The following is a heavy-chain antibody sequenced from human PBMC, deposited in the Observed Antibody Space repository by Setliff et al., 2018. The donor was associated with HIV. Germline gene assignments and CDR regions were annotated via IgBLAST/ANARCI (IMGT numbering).Heavy chain of an antibody. CDR1: GFTFSSYA. CDR3: AKSLEWSPRYFDL. V-gene: IGHV3-23*01. Sequence: ESLRLSCAASGFTFSSYAMSWVRQAPGKGLEWVSAISGSGGSTYYADSVKGRFTISRDNSKNTLYLQMNSLRAEDTAVYYCAKSLEWSPRYFDLWGRGTLVTVSS. D-gene: IGHD3-3*01. CDR2: ISGSGGST. J-gene: IGHJ2*01.